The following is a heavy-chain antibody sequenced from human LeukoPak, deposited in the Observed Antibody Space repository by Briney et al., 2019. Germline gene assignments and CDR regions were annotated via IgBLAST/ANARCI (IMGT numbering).Heavy chain of an antibody. V-gene: IGHV3-21*01. Sequence: GGSLRLSCTASGFNFSSYTMSWVRLAPGKGLEWVSSISTRSDFTYYADSLKGRFTISRDNAKNSLYLQMNSLRAEDTAVYYCARVDSSGYYIHLDYWGRGTLVTVSS. CDR3: ARVDSSGYYIHLDY. D-gene: IGHD3-22*01. CDR1: GFNFSSYT. CDR2: ISTRSDFT. J-gene: IGHJ4*02.